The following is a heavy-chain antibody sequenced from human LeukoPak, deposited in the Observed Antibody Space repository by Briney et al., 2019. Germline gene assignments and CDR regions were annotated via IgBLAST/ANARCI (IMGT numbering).Heavy chain of an antibody. CDR2: IYYSGST. Sequence: SETLSLTCTVSGGSINSSYYYWGWIRQPPGKGLEWIGSIYYSGSTYYNPSLKSRVTISVDTSKNQFSLKLSSVTAADTAAYYCARRGGIIRGVASYYYMDVWGKGTTDTISS. J-gene: IGHJ6*03. CDR3: ARRGGIIRGVASYYYMDV. D-gene: IGHD3-10*01. CDR1: GGSINSSYYY. V-gene: IGHV4-39*01.